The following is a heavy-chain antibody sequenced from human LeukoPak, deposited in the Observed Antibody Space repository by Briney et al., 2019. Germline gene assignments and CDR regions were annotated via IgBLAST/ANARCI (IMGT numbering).Heavy chain of an antibody. Sequence: GGSLRLSCAASGFTFSSFAMSWIRQAPREGLEWISYISNSGSTIYYADSVKGRFTVSRDNAKNSLYLQMNSLRAEDTAVYYCARDSGAYLYWGQGTLVTVSS. CDR2: ISNSGSTI. D-gene: IGHD3-16*01. J-gene: IGHJ4*02. CDR3: ARDSGAYLY. V-gene: IGHV3-11*04. CDR1: GFTFSSFA.